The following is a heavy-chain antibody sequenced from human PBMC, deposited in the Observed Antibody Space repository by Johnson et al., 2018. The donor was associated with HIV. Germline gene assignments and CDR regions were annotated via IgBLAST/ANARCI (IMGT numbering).Heavy chain of an antibody. J-gene: IGHJ3*02. CDR3: ARKVYYYDSSGYSSDAFDI. V-gene: IGHV3-20*03. Sequence: MSWVRQAPGKGLEWVSGINWNGGSTGYADSVKGRFTISRDNAKNSLYLQMNSLRAEDTALYYCARKVYYYDSSGYSSDAFDIWGQGTMVTVSS. CDR2: INWNGGST. D-gene: IGHD3-22*01.